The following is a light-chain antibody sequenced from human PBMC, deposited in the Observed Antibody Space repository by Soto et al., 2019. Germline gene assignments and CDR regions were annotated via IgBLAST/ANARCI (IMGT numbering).Light chain of an antibody. V-gene: IGKV3-11*01. Sequence: EIVLTQSPATLSLSPGERATLSCRASQNVSSYLGWYQQKPGQAPRLLIYDASHRAAGIPVRFSGSGSGTDFTLTISSLEPEEFAVYYCQQRSNPFTVGPGTKVDFK. CDR2: DAS. CDR1: QNVSSY. CDR3: QQRSNPFT. J-gene: IGKJ3*01.